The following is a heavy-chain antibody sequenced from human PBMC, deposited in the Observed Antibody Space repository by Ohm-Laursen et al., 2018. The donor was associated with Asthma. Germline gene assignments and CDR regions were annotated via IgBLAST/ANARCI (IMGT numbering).Heavy chain of an antibody. Sequence: SSVKVSCKASGGTFTSYGITWVRQAPGQGLEWMGGIIPVFGTSNYAQKFQGRVTITADESTGTAYMELTTLRSEDTAVYYCARSSLRGSFDYWGQGTLVTVSS. CDR3: ARSSLRGSFDY. D-gene: IGHD3-10*01. J-gene: IGHJ4*02. CDR1: GGTFTSYG. V-gene: IGHV1-69*01. CDR2: IIPVFGTS.